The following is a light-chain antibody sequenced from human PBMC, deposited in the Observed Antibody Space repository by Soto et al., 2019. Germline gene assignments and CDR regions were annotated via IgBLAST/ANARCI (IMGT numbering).Light chain of an antibody. Sequence: IVMTQSPDSLAVSLGERATINCKSSQSVLYSSNNKNYLAWYQQKPGQPPKLLFYWASTRESGVPDRFSGSGYGTDFTLYISSLQAEDVAVYYCQQYDSTPIAFGPVTKVDI. J-gene: IGKJ3*01. CDR3: QQYDSTPIA. CDR2: WAS. CDR1: QSVLYSSNNKNY. V-gene: IGKV4-1*01.